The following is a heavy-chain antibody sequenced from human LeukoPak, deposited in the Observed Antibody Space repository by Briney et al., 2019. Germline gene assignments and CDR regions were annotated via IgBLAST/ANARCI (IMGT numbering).Heavy chain of an antibody. V-gene: IGHV3-7*01. CDR1: GFSFSTYW. D-gene: IGHD5-12*01. CDR2: IKEDGSKD. J-gene: IGHJ5*01. Sequence: PGGSLRLSCAASGFSFSTYWMSWVRQTPGKGLEWVANIKEDGSKDYYVDSVKGRFAISRDNVKNSLYLQMNSLRVEDSAVYYCARDASGYDSWGQGTLVTVSS. CDR3: ARDASGYDS.